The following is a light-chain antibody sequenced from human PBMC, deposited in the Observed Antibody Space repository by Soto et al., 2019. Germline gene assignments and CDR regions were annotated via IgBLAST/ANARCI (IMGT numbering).Light chain of an antibody. CDR2: EVS. V-gene: IGLV2-18*01. CDR1: STDFVSYNR. J-gene: IGLJ1*01. Sequence: SVLTMPPSVSGSPGQSVTISCTGTSTDFVSYNRVSWYQQPPGTAPKLMIYEVSKRPSGVPDRFSGSKSGNTASLTISGLQAADEADYYCSLYTSENAYVFGTGTKVTVL. CDR3: SLYTSENAYV.